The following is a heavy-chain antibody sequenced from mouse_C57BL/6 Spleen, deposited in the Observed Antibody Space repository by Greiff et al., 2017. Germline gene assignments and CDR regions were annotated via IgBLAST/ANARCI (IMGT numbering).Heavy chain of an antibody. D-gene: IGHD4-1*01. CDR1: GFTFSDYG. Sequence: EVMLVESGGGLVKPGGSLKLSCAASGFTFSDYGMHWVRQAPEKGLEWVAYISSGSSTLYYADTVKGRFTISRDNAKNTLFLQMTSLRSEDTAMYYCARMGRRGPYAMDYWGQGTSVTVSS. J-gene: IGHJ4*01. CDR2: ISSGSSTL. CDR3: ARMGRRGPYAMDY. V-gene: IGHV5-17*01.